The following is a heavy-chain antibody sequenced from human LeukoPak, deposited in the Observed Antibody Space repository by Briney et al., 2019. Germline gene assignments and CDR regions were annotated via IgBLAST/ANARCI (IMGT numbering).Heavy chain of an antibody. CDR2: INPNAGDT. CDR3: ARGEGYRVGAWWYFDY. J-gene: IGHJ4*02. Sequence: ASVKVSCKASDYTLTTYYLHWVRQAPGQGLEWKGIINPNAGDTGYARKFLGRVTMTRDTSTSTVYMELSSLRSEDTAVYYCARGEGYRVGAWWYFDYWGQGTLVTVSS. V-gene: IGHV1-46*01. D-gene: IGHD1-26*01. CDR1: DYTLTTYY.